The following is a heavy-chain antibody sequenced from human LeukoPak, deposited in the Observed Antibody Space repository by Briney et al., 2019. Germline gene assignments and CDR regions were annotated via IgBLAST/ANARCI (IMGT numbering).Heavy chain of an antibody. CDR3: ARVGPYSSGCPFDY. CDR2: ISAYNGNT. Sequence: ASVKVSCKASGGTFSSYAISWVRQAPGQGLEWMGWISAYNGNTNYAQKLQGRVTMTTDTSTSTAYMELRSLRSDDTAVYYCARVGPYSSGCPFDYWGQEPWSPSPQ. J-gene: IGHJ4*01. V-gene: IGHV1-18*01. CDR1: GGTFSSYA. D-gene: IGHD6-19*01.